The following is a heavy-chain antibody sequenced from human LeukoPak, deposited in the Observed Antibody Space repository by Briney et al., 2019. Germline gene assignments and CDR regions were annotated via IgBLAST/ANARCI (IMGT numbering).Heavy chain of an antibody. CDR3: ARHLGYCDFWRADAPFDY. CDR1: GYSFTSYW. D-gene: IGHD3-3*01. Sequence: GESLKISCKGSGYSFTSYWIGWVRQMPGKGLEWMGIIYPGDSDTRYSPSFQGQVTISADKSISTAYLQWGSLKGSDIDIYYCARHLGYCDFWRADAPFDYWGQGTLVTVSS. CDR2: IYPGDSDT. V-gene: IGHV5-51*01. J-gene: IGHJ4*02.